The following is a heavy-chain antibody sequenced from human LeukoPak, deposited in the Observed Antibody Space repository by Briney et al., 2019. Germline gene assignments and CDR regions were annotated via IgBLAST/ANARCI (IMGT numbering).Heavy chain of an antibody. D-gene: IGHD2-21*02. CDR3: AKDLGVVVTATLDY. J-gene: IGHJ4*02. CDR1: GFTFSSYA. Sequence: GGSLRLSCAASGFTFSSYAMSWVRQAPGKGLEWVSAISGSGGGTYYADSVKGRFTISRDNSKNTLYLQMNSLRAEDTAVYYCAKDLGVVVTATLDYWGQGTLVTVSS. V-gene: IGHV3-23*01. CDR2: ISGSGGGT.